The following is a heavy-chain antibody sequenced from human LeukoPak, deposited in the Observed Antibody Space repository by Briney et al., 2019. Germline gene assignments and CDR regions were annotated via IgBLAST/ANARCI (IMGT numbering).Heavy chain of an antibody. J-gene: IGHJ6*02. Sequence: GGSLRLSCAASGFIFSNCGIHWVRQAPGRGLEWVAVIWYDGSNKYYADSVKGRFTVSRDNSKNTVDLQMNSLRAEDTAVYYCARDRPGGGINGMDVWGQGTTVTVSS. D-gene: IGHD3-16*01. CDR3: ARDRPGGGINGMDV. CDR1: GFIFSNCG. V-gene: IGHV3-33*01. CDR2: IWYDGSNK.